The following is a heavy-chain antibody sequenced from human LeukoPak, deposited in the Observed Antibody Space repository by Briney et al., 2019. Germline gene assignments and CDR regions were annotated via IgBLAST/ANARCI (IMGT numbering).Heavy chain of an antibody. D-gene: IGHD2-8*01. J-gene: IGHJ4*02. CDR3: ARVRLPYCNNGICYAKSKVPYY. CDR1: GLTFSSYS. Sequence: GGSLRLSCAASGLTFSSYSMTWVSQAPGKGLEWVSPVRSGVGTPEYADSVKGRLTISRDNAQNSLSLQMNSLRAEDTALYCCARVRLPYCNNGICYAKSKVPYYWGQGTLVTVSS. CDR2: VRSGVGTP. V-gene: IGHV3-48*04.